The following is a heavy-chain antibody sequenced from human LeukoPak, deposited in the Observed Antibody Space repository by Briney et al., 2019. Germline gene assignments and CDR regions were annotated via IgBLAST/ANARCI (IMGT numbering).Heavy chain of an antibody. CDR1: GGPISSSNW. J-gene: IGHJ3*02. CDR2: IYHSGST. CDR3: AKGSGYYPGAFDI. D-gene: IGHD3-22*01. V-gene: IGHV4-4*02. Sequence: SSETLSLTCDVSGGPISSSNWWSWVRQPAGKGLEWIGEIYHSGSTNYNPSLKSRVTISVDKSKNQFSLKLSSVTAADTAVYYCAKGSGYYPGAFDIWGQGTMVTVSS.